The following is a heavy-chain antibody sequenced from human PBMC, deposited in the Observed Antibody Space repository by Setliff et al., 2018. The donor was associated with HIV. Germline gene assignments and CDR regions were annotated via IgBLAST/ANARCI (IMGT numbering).Heavy chain of an antibody. CDR1: GASISINSYY. D-gene: IGHD6-13*01. CDR2: ISSSGST. Sequence: SETLSLTCTVSGASISINSYYWGWIRQPAGRALEWIGRISSSGSTNYNPSLKSRVSISVDMFKNQFSLKLSSVTAADTAVYYCARQSRWDEPFDIWGQGTMVTVSS. CDR3: ARQSRWDEPFDI. J-gene: IGHJ3*02. V-gene: IGHV4-61*02.